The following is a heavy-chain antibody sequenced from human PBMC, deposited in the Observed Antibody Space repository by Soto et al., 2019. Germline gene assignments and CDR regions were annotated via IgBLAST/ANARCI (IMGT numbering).Heavy chain of an antibody. V-gene: IGHV3-21*01. Sequence: GGSLRLSCAASGFTFSTYSMNWVRQAPGKGLEWVSSIIFTSGHVFYADSLKGRFTISRDNAKNSLYLQMNSLRVEDTAVYYCARGRPDTAWFDPWGQGTLVTVSS. J-gene: IGHJ5*02. CDR2: IIFTSGHV. CDR1: GFTFSTYS. CDR3: ARGRPDTAWFDP. D-gene: IGHD5-18*01.